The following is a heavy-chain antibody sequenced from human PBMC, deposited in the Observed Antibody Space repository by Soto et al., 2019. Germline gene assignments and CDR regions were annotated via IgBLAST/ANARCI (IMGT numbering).Heavy chain of an antibody. J-gene: IGHJ5*02. CDR3: ARDKDLNWFDP. D-gene: IGHD2-15*01. Sequence: GGSLRLSCAASGFTFSSYSMNWVRQAPGKGLEWVSSISSSSSYIYYADSVKGRFTISRDNAKNSLYLQMNSLRAEDTAGYYCARDKDLNWFDPWGQGTLVTVS. CDR2: ISSSSSYI. CDR1: GFTFSSYS. V-gene: IGHV3-21*01.